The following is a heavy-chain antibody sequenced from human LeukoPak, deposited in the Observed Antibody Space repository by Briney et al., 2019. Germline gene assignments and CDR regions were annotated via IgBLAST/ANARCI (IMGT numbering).Heavy chain of an antibody. V-gene: IGHV3-7*03. D-gene: IGHD3-10*01. Sequence: GGSLRLSCAASGFTFSDYWIDWVRQAPGQGLEWVANIKQDGSEKYYVDSVKGRFTISRDNAKNSLYLQMNSLRAEDTAVYYCARRGVLWFGELFYYGMDVWGQGTTVTVSS. CDR1: GFTFSDYW. CDR3: ARRGVLWFGELFYYGMDV. J-gene: IGHJ6*02. CDR2: IKQDGSEK.